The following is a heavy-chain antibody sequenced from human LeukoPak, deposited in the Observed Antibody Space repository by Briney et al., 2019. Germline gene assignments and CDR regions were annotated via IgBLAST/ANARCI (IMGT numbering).Heavy chain of an antibody. CDR3: ARDLGQLDGYHQAFED. CDR2: ISSSGTTI. D-gene: IGHD5-24*01. CDR1: GFTFSTYE. V-gene: IGHV3-48*03. J-gene: IGHJ4*02. Sequence: GGSLRLSCVASGFTFSTYEMNWVRQAPGKGLEWVSYISSSGTTIHYADSVKGRFTISRDNAKNSLHLQMNSLRAEDTAVYYCARDLGQLDGYHQAFEDWGQGTLVTVSS.